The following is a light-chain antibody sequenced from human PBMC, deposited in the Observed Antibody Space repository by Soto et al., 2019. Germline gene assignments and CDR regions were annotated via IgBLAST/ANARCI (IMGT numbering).Light chain of an antibody. CDR3: QQRSNWPRLT. V-gene: IGKV3-11*01. CDR1: QSVSSY. CDR2: DAS. Sequence: EIVLTQSPATLSLSPGERATLSCRASQSVSSYLAWYQQKPGQAPRLLIYDASNSAIGIPARFSGSGSGTDFTLTISSLEPEDFAVYYCQQRSNWPRLTFGGGTKVEIK. J-gene: IGKJ4*01.